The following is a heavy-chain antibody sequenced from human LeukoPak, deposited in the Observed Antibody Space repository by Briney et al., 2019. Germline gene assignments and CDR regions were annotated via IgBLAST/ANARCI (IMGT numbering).Heavy chain of an antibody. CDR3: ARAFQSLGGLSLPDY. CDR2: IHPSTGNP. Sequence: ASVKVSCKASGYALINFGFTWVRQAPGQGLEWMGWIHPSTGNPTYAQGFTGRFVFSLDTSVSTTYLQISSLKAEDTAVYFCARAFQSLGGLSLPDYWGQGTLLTVSS. CDR1: GYALINFG. V-gene: IGHV7-4-1*02. J-gene: IGHJ4*02. D-gene: IGHD3-16*02.